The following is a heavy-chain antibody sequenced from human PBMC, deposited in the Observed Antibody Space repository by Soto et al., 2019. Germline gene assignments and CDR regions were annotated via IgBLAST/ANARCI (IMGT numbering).Heavy chain of an antibody. CDR2: IYYSGST. D-gene: IGHD6-6*01. CDR3: ARQLYSSSSAFDY. J-gene: IGHJ4*02. CDR1: GGSISSSSYY. Sequence: SETLSLTCTVSGGSISSSSYYWGWIRQPPGKGLEWIGSIYYSGSTYYNPSLKSRVTISVDTSKNQFSLKLSSVTAADTAVYYCARQLYSSSSAFDYWGQGTLVTVSS. V-gene: IGHV4-39*01.